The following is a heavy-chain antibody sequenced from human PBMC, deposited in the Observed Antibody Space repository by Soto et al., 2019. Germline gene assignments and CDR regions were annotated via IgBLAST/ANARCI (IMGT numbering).Heavy chain of an antibody. CDR1: GYSFTSYW. J-gene: IGHJ6*02. D-gene: IGHD3-9*01. CDR3: ARSRAYYDILTGYYSYYGMDV. Sequence: LKISFKGSGYSFTSYWIGWVRQMPGKGLEWMGIIYPGDSDTRYSPSFQGQVTISADKSISTAYLQWSSLKASDTAMYYCARSRAYYDILTGYYSYYGMDVWGQGTTVTVSS. V-gene: IGHV5-51*01. CDR2: IYPGDSDT.